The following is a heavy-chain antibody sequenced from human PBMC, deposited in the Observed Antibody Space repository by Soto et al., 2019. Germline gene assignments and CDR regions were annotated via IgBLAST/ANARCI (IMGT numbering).Heavy chain of an antibody. CDR1: GGSITTGGRY. Sequence: HVRLQEWGPGLVKPSQTLSLKCSVSGGSITTGGRYWSWIRQLPGKGLEWIGDIYYSGNTYYNASLNSRGTISVEAAKNQFSLKLSSVTAADTAVYYCARSLVFTGGDGFDIWGQGRLVTVSS. V-gene: IGHV4-31*02. CDR3: ARSLVFTGGDGFDI. CDR2: IYYSGNT. J-gene: IGHJ3*02. D-gene: IGHD1-1*01.